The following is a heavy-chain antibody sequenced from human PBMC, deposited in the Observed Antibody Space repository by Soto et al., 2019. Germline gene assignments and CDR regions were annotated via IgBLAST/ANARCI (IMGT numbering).Heavy chain of an antibody. CDR3: ARGGGYCGGGSCYSPGDFDY. CDR2: IYYSGST. Sequence: PSETLSLTCTVSGGSISSYYWSWIRQPPGKGLEWIGYIYYSGSTNYNPSLKSRVTISVDTSKNQFSLKLSSVTAADTAVYYCARGGGYCGGGSCYSPGDFDYWGQGTLVTVSS. J-gene: IGHJ4*02. CDR1: GGSISSYY. V-gene: IGHV4-59*01. D-gene: IGHD2-15*01.